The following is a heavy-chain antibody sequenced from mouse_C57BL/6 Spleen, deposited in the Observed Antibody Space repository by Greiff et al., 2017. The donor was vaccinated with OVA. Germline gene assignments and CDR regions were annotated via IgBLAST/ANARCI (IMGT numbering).Heavy chain of an antibody. Sequence: EVKLQESGPGLVKPSQSLSLTCSVTGYSITSGYYWNWIRQFPGNKLEWMGYISYDGSNNYNPSLKNRISITRDTSKNQFFLKLNSVTTEDTATYYCARGDGNYDWFAYWGQGTLVTVSA. J-gene: IGHJ3*01. CDR3: ARGDGNYDWFAY. CDR1: GYSITSGYY. V-gene: IGHV3-6*01. D-gene: IGHD2-1*01. CDR2: ISYDGSN.